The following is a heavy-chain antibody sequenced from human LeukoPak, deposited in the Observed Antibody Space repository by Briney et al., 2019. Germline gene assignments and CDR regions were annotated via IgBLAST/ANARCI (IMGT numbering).Heavy chain of an antibody. CDR2: ISGSGWST. CDR3: AKDALTVAGGGYFDY. J-gene: IGHJ4*02. Sequence: GGSLRLSCAASGFTFSSYAMSWVRQAPGKGLEWVSAISGSGWSTYYADSVKGRFTISRDNSKNMLYLKMNSLRAEDTAVYYCAKDALTVAGGGYFDYWGQGTLVTVSS. D-gene: IGHD6-19*01. CDR1: GFTFSSYA. V-gene: IGHV3-23*01.